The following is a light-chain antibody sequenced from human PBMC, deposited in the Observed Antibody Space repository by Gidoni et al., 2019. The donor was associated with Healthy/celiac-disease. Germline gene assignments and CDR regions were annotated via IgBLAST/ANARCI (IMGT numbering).Light chain of an antibody. J-gene: IGKJ5*01. CDR2: GAS. Sequence: DIVLTQSPGTLPLSPGERATLSCRAIQSVSSSYLAWYQQKPGQAPRLLIYGASSRATGIPDRFSGSGSGTDFTLTISRLEPEDFAVYYCQQYGSSPITFXQXTRLEIK. CDR1: QSVSSSY. V-gene: IGKV3-20*01. CDR3: QQYGSSPIT.